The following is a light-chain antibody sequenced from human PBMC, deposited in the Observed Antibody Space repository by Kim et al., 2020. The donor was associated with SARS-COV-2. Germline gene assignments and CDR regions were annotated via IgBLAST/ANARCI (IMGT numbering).Light chain of an antibody. Sequence: PASISCRSSQSRLQSNGYNYLDWYLQKPGQSPQLLIYLGSNRASGVPDRFSGSGSGTDYTLKISRVEAEDVGVYYCMQALQTPLTFGGGTKVDIK. J-gene: IGKJ4*01. CDR1: QSRLQSNGYNY. CDR3: MQALQTPLT. V-gene: IGKV2-28*01. CDR2: LGS.